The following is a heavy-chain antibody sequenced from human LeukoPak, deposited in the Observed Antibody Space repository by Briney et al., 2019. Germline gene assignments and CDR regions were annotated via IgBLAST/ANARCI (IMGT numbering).Heavy chain of an antibody. CDR2: TYYRSKGYN. V-gene: IGHV6-1*01. J-gene: IGHJ3*02. CDR3: ARVWSIAAASRRDAFDI. CDR1: GDSVSSNSAA. D-gene: IGHD6-13*01. Sequence: SQTLSLTCAISGDSVSSNSAAWNWIRQSPSRGLEWLGRTYYRSKGYNDYAVSVKRRITINPDTSKNQFSLQLNSVTPEDTAVYYCARVWSIAAASRRDAFDIWGQGTMVTVSS.